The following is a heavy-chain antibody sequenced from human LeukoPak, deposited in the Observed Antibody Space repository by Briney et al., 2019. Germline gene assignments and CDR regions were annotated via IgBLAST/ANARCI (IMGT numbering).Heavy chain of an antibody. J-gene: IGHJ4*02. CDR1: GGSINNYF. Sequence: SETLSLTCTVSGGSINNYFWSWIRQPPGKGLEWIGYIYHGGSTDYNPSLKSRVTMSVDTSKNHFSLKLSSVTAADTAVYYCARGPPRESGFYYWGQGTLVTVSS. CDR3: ARGPPRESGFYY. D-gene: IGHD3-3*01. V-gene: IGHV4-59*01. CDR2: IYHGGST.